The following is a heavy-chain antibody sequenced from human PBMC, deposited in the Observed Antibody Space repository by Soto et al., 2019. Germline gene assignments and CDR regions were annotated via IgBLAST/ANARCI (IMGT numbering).Heavy chain of an antibody. D-gene: IGHD6-19*01. CDR2: IYPGDPDT. J-gene: IGHJ4*02. CDR1: GYSFTSYW. V-gene: IGHV5-51*01. Sequence: PGESLKISCKGSGYSFTSYWIGWVRQMPGKGLEWMGIIYPGDPDTRYSPSFQGQVTISADKSISTAYLQWSSLKASDTAMYYCATSAVAGTRSFDYWGQGTLVTVSS. CDR3: ATSAVAGTRSFDY.